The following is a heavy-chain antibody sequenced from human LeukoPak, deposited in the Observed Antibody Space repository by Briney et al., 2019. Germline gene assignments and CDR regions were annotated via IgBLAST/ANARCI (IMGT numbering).Heavy chain of an antibody. D-gene: IGHD3-10*01. CDR2: INWNGGST. J-gene: IGHJ4*02. CDR1: GFTFDDYG. CDR3: AKSPLSGLWFGDY. Sequence: GGSLRLSCAASGFTFDDYGMSWVRQAPGKRLEWVSGINWNGGSTGYADSVKGRFTISRDNSKNTMYLQMNSLRAEDTAVYYCAKSPLSGLWFGDYWGQGTLVTVSS. V-gene: IGHV3-20*04.